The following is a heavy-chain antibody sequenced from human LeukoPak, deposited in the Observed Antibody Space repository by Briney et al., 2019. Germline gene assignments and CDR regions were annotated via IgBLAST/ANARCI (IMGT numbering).Heavy chain of an antibody. J-gene: IGHJ4*02. Sequence: ASVKVSCKVSGYTLTELSMHWVRQAPGKGLEWMGGFDPEDGETIYAQKFQGRVTMTEDTSTDTAYMELSSLRSEDTAVYYCATXPGRCXXXXLPEWGQGTLVTVSS. CDR1: GYTLTELS. V-gene: IGHV1-24*01. CDR2: FDPEDGET. CDR3: ATXPGRCXXXXLPE. D-gene: IGHD1-1*01.